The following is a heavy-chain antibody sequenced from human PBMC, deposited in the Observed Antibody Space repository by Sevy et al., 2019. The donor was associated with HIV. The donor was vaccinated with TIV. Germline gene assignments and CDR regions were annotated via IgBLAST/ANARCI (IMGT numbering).Heavy chain of an antibody. V-gene: IGHV3-21*01. J-gene: IGHJ3*02. CDR3: ARAVPATDAFDI. CDR2: ISGLSNYI. Sequence: GGSLRISCAASGFTFSSYRMHWVRQAPGKGLEWVSSISGLSNYIYYADSMKGRFSISRDNAKNSLYLQMISLRAEDTAVFYCARAVPATDAFDIRGQGTLVTVSS. CDR1: GFTFSSYR. D-gene: IGHD6-19*01.